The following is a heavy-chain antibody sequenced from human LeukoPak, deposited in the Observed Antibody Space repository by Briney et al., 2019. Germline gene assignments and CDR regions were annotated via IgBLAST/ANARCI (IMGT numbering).Heavy chain of an antibody. CDR3: ARSKGIVVVPAAMSY. D-gene: IGHD2-2*01. V-gene: IGHV3-21*01. Sequence: PGGSLRLSCAASGFTFSSYSMNWVRQAPGKGLEWVPSISSSSSYIYYADSVKGRFTISRDNAKNSLYLQMNSLRAEDTAVYYCARSKGIVVVPAAMSYWGQGTLVTVSS. CDR1: GFTFSSYS. J-gene: IGHJ4*02. CDR2: ISSSSSYI.